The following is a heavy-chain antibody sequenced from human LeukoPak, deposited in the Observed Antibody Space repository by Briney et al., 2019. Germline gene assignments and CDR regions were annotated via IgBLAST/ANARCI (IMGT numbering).Heavy chain of an antibody. CDR2: IDDSGVIR. CDR3: AKRLKRNYYYHYAMDV. Sequence: GGSLRLSCAASGFTFKTHAMSWVRQAPGKGLERVSRIDDSGVIRSYADSVKGRFTISRDNSKMTLTLQMNSLRAEDTAVYYCAKRLKRNYYYHYAMDVWGQGTTVTVSS. D-gene: IGHD3-22*01. J-gene: IGHJ6*02. CDR1: GFTFKTHA. V-gene: IGHV3-23*01.